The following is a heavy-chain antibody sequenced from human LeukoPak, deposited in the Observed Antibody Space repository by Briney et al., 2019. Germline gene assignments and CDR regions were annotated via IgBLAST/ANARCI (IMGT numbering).Heavy chain of an antibody. CDR2: IYSSGST. D-gene: IGHD3-16*01. J-gene: IGHJ4*02. Sequence: GGSLRLSRAASGLTVSSNYMSWVRQAPGKGLEWASVIYSSGSTYYADSVKGRFTISRDNSKNTLYLQMNSLRVEDTAVYYCARWGSLNVDYWGQGTLVTVSS. CDR3: ARWGSLNVDY. CDR1: GLTVSSNY. V-gene: IGHV3-66*01.